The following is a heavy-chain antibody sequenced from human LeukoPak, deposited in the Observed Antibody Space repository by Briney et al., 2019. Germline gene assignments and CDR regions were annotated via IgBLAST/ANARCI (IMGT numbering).Heavy chain of an antibody. CDR2: IYHSGST. J-gene: IGHJ3*02. CDR3: ARVRKGVDDAFDI. CDR1: GGSISTYY. V-gene: IGHV4-59*01. Sequence: SETLSLTCTVSGGSISTYYWSWIRQPPGKGLEWIGYIYHSGSTNYNPSLKSRVTISVDTSKNQFSLKLSSVTAADTAVYYCARVRKGVDDAFDIWGQGTMVTVSS. D-gene: IGHD5-12*01.